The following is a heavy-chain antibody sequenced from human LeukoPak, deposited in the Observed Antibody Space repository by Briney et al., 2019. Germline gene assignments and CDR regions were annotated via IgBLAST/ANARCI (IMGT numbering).Heavy chain of an antibody. Sequence: SETLSLTCAVYGGSFSDYYWSWIRQPPGKGLEWIGEINHSGGTIYNPSLKSRVTISIDTSRKQFSLQVRSVTAADTAVYYCASHDYGGFGANFDYWGQGILVTVSS. J-gene: IGHJ4*02. CDR2: INHSGGT. D-gene: IGHD4-23*01. CDR1: GGSFSDYY. V-gene: IGHV4-34*01. CDR3: ASHDYGGFGANFDY.